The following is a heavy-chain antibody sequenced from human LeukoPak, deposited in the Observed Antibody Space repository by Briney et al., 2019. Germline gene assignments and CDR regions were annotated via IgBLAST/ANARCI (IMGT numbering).Heavy chain of an antibody. V-gene: IGHV4-39*01. CDR1: GGSISSSSYY. Sequence: SETLSLTCTVSGGSISSSSYYWGWIRQPPGKGLEWIGSIYYSGSTYYNPSLKSRVTISVDTSKNQFSLKLSSVTAADTAVYYCARLPYGSGGDYYYYMDVWGKGTTVTISS. CDR3: ARLPYGSGGDYYYYMDV. D-gene: IGHD3-10*01. J-gene: IGHJ6*03. CDR2: IYYSGST.